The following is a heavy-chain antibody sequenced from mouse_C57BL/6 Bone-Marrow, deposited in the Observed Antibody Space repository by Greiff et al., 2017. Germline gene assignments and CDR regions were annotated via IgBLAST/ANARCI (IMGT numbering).Heavy chain of an antibody. V-gene: IGHV2-2*01. D-gene: IGHD2-3*01. CDR1: GFSLTSYG. CDR2: IWSGGST. CDR3: ASPMMVITYYYAMDY. J-gene: IGHJ4*01. Sequence: VQLQQSGPGLVQPSQSLSITCTVSGFSLTSYGVHWVRQSPGKGLEWLGVIWSGGSTDYNAAYISRLSISKDNSKSQVFFKMNSLRADDTAIYYGASPMMVITYYYAMDYWGQGTSVTVSS.